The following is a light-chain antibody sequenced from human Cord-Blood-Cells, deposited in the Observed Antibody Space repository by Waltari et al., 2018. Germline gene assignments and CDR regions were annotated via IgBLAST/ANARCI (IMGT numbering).Light chain of an antibody. CDR2: DVG. V-gene: IGLV2-14*01. CDR3: SSYTSSSTLV. J-gene: IGLJ3*02. CDR1: SSDVGGYNY. Sequence: QSALTQPASVSGSPGQSITISCTGTSSDVGGYNYVSWYQQHPGKAPKLMIYDVGKRPAGFSNRFSGSKSGNTASLTISGLQAEDEADYYCSSYTSSSTLVFGGGTKLTVL.